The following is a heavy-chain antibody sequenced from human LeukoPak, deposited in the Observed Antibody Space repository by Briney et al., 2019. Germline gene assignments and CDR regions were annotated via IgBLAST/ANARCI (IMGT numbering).Heavy chain of an antibody. Sequence: ASVKVSCKASGYTFTGYYMHWVRQAPGQGLEWMGRINPNSGGTNYAQKFQGRVTMTRNTSISTAYMELSRLRSDDTAVYYCARGFTIFGDFDYLGQGTLVTVSS. CDR1: GYTFTGYY. CDR2: INPNSGGT. CDR3: ARGFTIFGDFDY. V-gene: IGHV1-2*06. J-gene: IGHJ4*02. D-gene: IGHD3-3*01.